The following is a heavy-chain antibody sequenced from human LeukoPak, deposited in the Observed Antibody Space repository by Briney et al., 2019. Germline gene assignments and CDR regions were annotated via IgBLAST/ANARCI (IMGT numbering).Heavy chain of an antibody. CDR2: ISNSGST. D-gene: IGHD2-15*01. Sequence: SETLSLTCTVSGGSISSHYWTWIRQSPVKGLEWIGDISNSGSTSYNPSLKSRVTISIDTSKNQFSLKLSSVTAADTAVYFCGRDALVGYFSYYYMDVWGKGTTVTVSS. CDR1: GGSISSHY. CDR3: GRDALVGYFSYYYMDV. J-gene: IGHJ6*03. V-gene: IGHV4-59*11.